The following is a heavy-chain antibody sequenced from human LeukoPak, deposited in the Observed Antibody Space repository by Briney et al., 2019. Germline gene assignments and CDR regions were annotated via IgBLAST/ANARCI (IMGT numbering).Heavy chain of an antibody. D-gene: IGHD1-7*01. CDR1: GFTFSRYW. CDR3: ARGWYNWNYFRWADYYYMDV. J-gene: IGHJ6*03. V-gene: IGHV3-74*01. Sequence: GGSLRLSCAASGFTFSRYWMHWVRQAPGKGLVWVSRINSDGSSTSYADSLKGRFTISRDNAKNTLYLQMNSLRAEDTAVYYCARGWYNWNYFRWADYYYMDVWGKGTTVTVSS. CDR2: INSDGSST.